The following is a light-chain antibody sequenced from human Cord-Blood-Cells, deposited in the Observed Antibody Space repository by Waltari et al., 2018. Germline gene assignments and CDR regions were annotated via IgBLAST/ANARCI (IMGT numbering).Light chain of an antibody. V-gene: IGKV1-5*01. Sequence: DIQMTQSPSTLSASVGDRVTITCRASQSISSWLAWYQQKPGKAPKLLIYEASRLASGFPSRFSGSGSGTEFTLTIRSLQPDDFASYYCQQYNSYSPWTFGQGTKVEIK. CDR1: QSISSW. J-gene: IGKJ1*01. CDR3: QQYNSYSPWT. CDR2: EAS.